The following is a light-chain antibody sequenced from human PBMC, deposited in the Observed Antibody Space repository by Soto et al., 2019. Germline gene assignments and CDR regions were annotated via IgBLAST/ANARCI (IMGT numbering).Light chain of an antibody. CDR1: RDITNY. J-gene: IGKJ2*01. Sequence: DIQMTQSPSSLSASVGDRVTITCQASRDITNYLNWYQQKPGKAPKLLIYAASELEAGVPSRFSGSGSGTHFTFSISSLQPEDIATYYCQQYDDLLYTFGQGTKLEIK. V-gene: IGKV1-33*01. CDR2: AAS. CDR3: QQYDDLLYT.